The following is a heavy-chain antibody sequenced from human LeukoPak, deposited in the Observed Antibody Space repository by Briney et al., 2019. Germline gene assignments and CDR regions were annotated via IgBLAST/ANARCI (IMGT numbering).Heavy chain of an antibody. CDR1: GFNFRDSA. CDR2: SSYDGTNE. V-gene: IGHV3-30*04. Sequence: GTSLRLSCAASGFNFRDSAMHWVRQPPGKGLEGVAVSSYDGTNEYYADSVNGRFTISRDNSKNTLFLQMNNPRLEDTAVYYCAADYGDYVSPSDWGQGSLVIVSS. J-gene: IGHJ4*02. CDR3: AADYGDYVSPSD. D-gene: IGHD4-17*01.